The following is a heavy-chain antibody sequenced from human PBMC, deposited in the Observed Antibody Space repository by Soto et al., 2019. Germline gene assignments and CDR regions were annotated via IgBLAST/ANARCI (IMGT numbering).Heavy chain of an antibody. CDR2: INHSGST. J-gene: IGHJ4*02. CDR3: AREGAYPLDY. Sequence: LCLNYSVYGGYCRGHYWSWIRQPPGKGLEWIGEINHSGSTNYNPSLKSRVTISVDTSKNQFSLKLRSDDTAVYYCAREGAYPLDYWGQGTLVTVSS. CDR1: GGYCRGHY. V-gene: IGHV4-34*01. D-gene: IGHD2-2*02.